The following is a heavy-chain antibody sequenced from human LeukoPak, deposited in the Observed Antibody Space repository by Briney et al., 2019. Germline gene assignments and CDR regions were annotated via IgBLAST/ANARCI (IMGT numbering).Heavy chain of an antibody. Sequence: GWSLSLSCAASGFTVSSNYMSWVRQAPGKGLEWVSVIYSGGSTYYADSVKGRFTISRDNSKNTLYLQMNSLRAEDTAVYYCARSQDSSGYDFDYWGQGTLVTVSS. CDR1: GFTVSSNY. CDR2: IYSGGST. CDR3: ARSQDSSGYDFDY. J-gene: IGHJ4*02. D-gene: IGHD3-22*01. V-gene: IGHV3-53*01.